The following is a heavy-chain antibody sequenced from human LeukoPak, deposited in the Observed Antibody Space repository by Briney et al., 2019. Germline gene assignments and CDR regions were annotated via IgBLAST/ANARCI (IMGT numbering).Heavy chain of an antibody. Sequence: GRTLRLSCEASGFNFRDYGMNWVRQAPGKGLEWASSISSGSTYIYYADSVKGRFTISRDNAKNSLYLQMNSLRAEDTAVYYCARGWNSDYFDYWGQGTLVTVSS. V-gene: IGHV3-21*01. CDR2: ISSGSTYI. CDR1: GFNFRDYG. J-gene: IGHJ4*02. D-gene: IGHD1-7*01. CDR3: ARGWNSDYFDY.